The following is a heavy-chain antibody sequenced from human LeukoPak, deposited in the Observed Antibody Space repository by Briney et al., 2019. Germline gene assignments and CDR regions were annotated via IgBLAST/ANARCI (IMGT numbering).Heavy chain of an antibody. CDR3: ARLPKLPYSSYDYYYYYMDV. CDR2: IYYTGST. V-gene: IGHV4-59*01. J-gene: IGHJ6*03. Sequence: SGTLSLTCTVSGGSISSYYWNWIRQPPGKGLEWIGYIYYTGSTNYNPSLKSRVTISVDTSKNQFSLKLSSVAAADTAVYYCARLPKLPYSSYDYYYYYMDVWGKGTTVTISS. D-gene: IGHD5-12*01. CDR1: GGSISSYY.